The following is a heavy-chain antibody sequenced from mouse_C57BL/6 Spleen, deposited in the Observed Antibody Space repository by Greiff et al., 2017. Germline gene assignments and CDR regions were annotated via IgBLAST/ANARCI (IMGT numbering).Heavy chain of an antibody. Sequence: QVQLQQPGAKLVKPGASVKMSCKASGYTFTSYWITWVKQRPGQGLEWIGDIYPGSGSTNYNEKFKSKATLTVDTSSSTAYMQLSSLTSEDSAVYYCARPYYYGSSYEFAYWGQGTLVTVSA. J-gene: IGHJ3*01. CDR3: ARPYYYGSSYEFAY. V-gene: IGHV1-55*01. CDR1: GYTFTSYW. CDR2: IYPGSGST. D-gene: IGHD1-1*01.